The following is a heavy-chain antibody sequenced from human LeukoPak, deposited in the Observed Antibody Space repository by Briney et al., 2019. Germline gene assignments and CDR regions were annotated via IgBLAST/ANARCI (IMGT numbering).Heavy chain of an antibody. Sequence: GRSLRLSCAASGFTFSSYGMHWVRQAPGKGLEWVAVIWYDGSNKYYADSVKGRFTISRDNSKNTLYLQMNSLRAEDTAVYYCARDARYGSGSYYGFDYWGQGTLVTVSS. D-gene: IGHD3-10*01. CDR3: ARDARYGSGSYYGFDY. V-gene: IGHV3-33*01. CDR1: GFTFSSYG. J-gene: IGHJ4*02. CDR2: IWYDGSNK.